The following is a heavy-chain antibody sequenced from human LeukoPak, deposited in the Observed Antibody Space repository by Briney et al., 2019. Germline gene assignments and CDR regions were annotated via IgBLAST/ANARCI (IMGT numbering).Heavy chain of an antibody. V-gene: IGHV1-69*13. CDR3: ARGSSLIVGAPRGFDY. J-gene: IGHJ4*02. D-gene: IGHD1-26*01. Sequence: ASVKVSCKASGGTFSSYAISWVRQAPGQGLEWMGGIIPIFGTANYAQKFQGRVTITADESTSTAYMELRSLRSDDTAVYYCARGSSLIVGAPRGFDYWGQGTLVTVSS. CDR1: GGTFSSYA. CDR2: IIPIFGTA.